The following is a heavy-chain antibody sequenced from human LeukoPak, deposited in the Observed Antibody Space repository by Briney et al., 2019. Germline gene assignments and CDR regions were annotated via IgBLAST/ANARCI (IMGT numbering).Heavy chain of an antibody. D-gene: IGHD5-18*01. Sequence: GGSLRLSCAASGFTFSSYSMNWVRQAPGKGLEWVSYISSSSSTIYYADSVKGRFTISRDNAKNSLYLQMNSLRAEDTAVYYCARGYSYGFDYWGQGTLVTVSS. CDR1: GFTFSSYS. V-gene: IGHV3-48*01. J-gene: IGHJ4*02. CDR3: ARGYSYGFDY. CDR2: ISSSSSTI.